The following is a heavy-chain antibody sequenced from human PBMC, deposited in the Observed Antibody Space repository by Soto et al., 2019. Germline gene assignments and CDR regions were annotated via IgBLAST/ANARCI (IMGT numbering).Heavy chain of an antibody. CDR1: GDSITGSN. CDR3: ARDMPYAAGSLAGCDY. D-gene: IGHD1-26*01. CDR2: IYHSGTT. V-gene: IGHV4-59*01. Sequence: PSATLSLTCTFSGDSITGSNWSWNQQPPGKRLGWIGYIYHSGTTTYNPSLKSRVSISVDTSKNQFSLRLTSVIAADTAVYYCARDMPYAAGSLAGCDYWGQG. J-gene: IGHJ4*02.